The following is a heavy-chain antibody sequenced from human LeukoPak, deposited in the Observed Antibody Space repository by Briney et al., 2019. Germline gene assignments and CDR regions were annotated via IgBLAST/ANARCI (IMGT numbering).Heavy chain of an antibody. CDR2: IYYSGST. CDR3: ARVEVAAMLSVGAFDI. J-gene: IGHJ3*02. V-gene: IGHV4-59*01. D-gene: IGHD2-15*01. Sequence: PSETLSLTCTVSGGSISSYYWSWIRQPPGKGLEWIGYIYYSGSTNYNPSLKSRVTISADTSKNQFSLKLSSVTAADTAVYYCARVEVAAMLSVGAFDIWGQGTMVTVSS. CDR1: GGSISSYY.